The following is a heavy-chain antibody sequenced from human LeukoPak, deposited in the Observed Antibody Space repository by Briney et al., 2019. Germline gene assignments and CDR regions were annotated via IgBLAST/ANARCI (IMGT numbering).Heavy chain of an antibody. D-gene: IGHD1-7*01. Sequence: ASVKVSCKASGYTFTNYGISWVRQAPGQGLEWMGWISAYNGNTNYAQKLQGRVTMTTDTSTSTAYMELRSLRSDDTAVYYCARDVLTGTNGDYYYYMDVWGKGTTVTVSS. J-gene: IGHJ6*03. CDR2: ISAYNGNT. V-gene: IGHV1-18*01. CDR1: GYTFTNYG. CDR3: ARDVLTGTNGDYYYYMDV.